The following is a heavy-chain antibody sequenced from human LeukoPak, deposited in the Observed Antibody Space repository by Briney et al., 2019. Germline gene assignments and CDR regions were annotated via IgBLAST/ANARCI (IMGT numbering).Heavy chain of an antibody. CDR3: ARHREHDYGDIKGGFDC. D-gene: IGHD4-17*01. CDR2: IDHSDSYT. V-gene: IGHV5-10-1*01. J-gene: IGHJ4*02. Sequence: GESLRISLKGSGYSFTSYWISWVRPMPGKGPEWMGRIDHSDSYTNYSPSFQGHVTISADKSISTAYLQWSSLKASDTAMYYCARHREHDYGDIKGGFDCWGQGTLVTVSS. CDR1: GYSFTSYW.